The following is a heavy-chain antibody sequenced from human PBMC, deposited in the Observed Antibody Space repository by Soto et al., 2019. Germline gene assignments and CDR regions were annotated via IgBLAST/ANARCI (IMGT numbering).Heavy chain of an antibody. V-gene: IGHV4-59*08. CDR1: GGSISSYY. Sequence: QVQLQESGPGLVKPSETLSLTCTVSGGSISSYYWSWIRQPPGKGLEWIGYIYYSGSTNYNPSLKSRVTISVDTSKNQFSLKLSSVTAADTVVYYCARLYGDYFGYWGQGTLVTVSS. J-gene: IGHJ4*02. CDR2: IYYSGST. CDR3: ARLYGDYFGY. D-gene: IGHD4-17*01.